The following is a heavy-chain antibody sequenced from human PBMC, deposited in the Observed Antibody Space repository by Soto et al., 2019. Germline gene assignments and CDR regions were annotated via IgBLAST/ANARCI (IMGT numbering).Heavy chain of an antibody. V-gene: IGHV3-33*01. CDR2: IWYDGSNK. J-gene: IGHJ6*02. CDR1: GFTFSSYG. Sequence: QVQLVESGGGVVQPGRSLRLSCAASGFTFSSYGMHWVRQAPGKGLEWVPVIWYDGSNKYYADSVKGRFTISRDNSKNTLYLQMNSLRAEDTAVYYCARDTSSKNGMDVWGQGTTVTVSS. CDR3: ARDTSSKNGMDV.